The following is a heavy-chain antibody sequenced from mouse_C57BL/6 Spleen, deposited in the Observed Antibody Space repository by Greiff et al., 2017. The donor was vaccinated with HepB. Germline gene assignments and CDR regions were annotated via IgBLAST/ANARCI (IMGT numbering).Heavy chain of an antibody. CDR3: ARGPPSHFDY. CDR1: GFTFSDYY. Sequence: EVHLVESGGGLVQPGGSLKLSCAASGFTFSDYYMYWVRQTPEKRLEWVAYISNGGGSTYYPDTVKGRFTISRDNAKNTLYLQMSRLKSEDTAMYYCARGPPSHFDYWGQGTTLTVSS. J-gene: IGHJ2*01. V-gene: IGHV5-12*01. CDR2: ISNGGGST.